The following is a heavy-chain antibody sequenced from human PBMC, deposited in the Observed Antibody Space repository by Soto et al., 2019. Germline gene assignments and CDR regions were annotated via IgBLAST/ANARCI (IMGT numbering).Heavy chain of an antibody. CDR3: ARDYCSGGSCYSGSGMDV. D-gene: IGHD2-15*01. Sequence: ASVTGSCQASGYTFTCYYMHWVRQAPGQGLEWMGWINPNSGGTNYAQKFQGWVTMTRDTSISTAYMELSRLRSDDTAVYYCARDYCSGGSCYSGSGMDVWGQGTTVTVSS. V-gene: IGHV1-2*04. CDR2: INPNSGGT. CDR1: GYTFTCYY. J-gene: IGHJ6*02.